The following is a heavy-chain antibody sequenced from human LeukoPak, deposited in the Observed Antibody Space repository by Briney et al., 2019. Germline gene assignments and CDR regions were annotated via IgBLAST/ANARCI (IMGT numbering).Heavy chain of an antibody. CDR1: GFTFSSYE. D-gene: IGHD3-10*02. V-gene: IGHV3-48*03. CDR3: AELGITMIGGV. CDR2: ISSSGSTI. Sequence: PTGGSLRLSCAASGFTFSSYEMNWVRQAPGKGLAWVSYISSSGSTIYYADSVKGRFTISRDNAKNSLYLQMNSLRAEDTAVYYCAELGITMIGGVWGKGTTVTISS. J-gene: IGHJ6*04.